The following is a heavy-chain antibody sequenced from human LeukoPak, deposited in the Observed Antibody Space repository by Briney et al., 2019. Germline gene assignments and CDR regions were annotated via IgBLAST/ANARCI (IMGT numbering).Heavy chain of an antibody. Sequence: GGSLRLSCAASGFTFSSYEMNWVRQAPGKGLEWVSYISSSGSTIYYAGSVKGRFTISRDNAKNSLYLQMNSLRAEDTAVYYCAREEESAAIVDYWGQGTPVTVSS. V-gene: IGHV3-48*03. D-gene: IGHD2-2*02. J-gene: IGHJ4*02. CDR1: GFTFSSYE. CDR3: AREEESAAIVDY. CDR2: ISSSGSTI.